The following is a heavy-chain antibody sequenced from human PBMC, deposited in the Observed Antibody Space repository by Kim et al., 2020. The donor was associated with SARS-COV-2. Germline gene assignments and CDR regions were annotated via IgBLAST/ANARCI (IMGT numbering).Heavy chain of an antibody. CDR3: ARTSTTIQLCSPSRLYYFDY. D-gene: IGHD5-18*01. V-gene: IGHV5-51*01. CDR2: IYPGDSDT. CDR1: GYSFTSYW. Sequence: GESLKISCKGSGYSFTSYWIGWVRQMPGKGLEWMGIIYPGDSDTRYSPSFQGQVTISADKSISTAYLQWSSLKASDTAMYYCARTSTTIQLCSPSRLYYFDYWGQGTMITDSS. J-gene: IGHJ4*02.